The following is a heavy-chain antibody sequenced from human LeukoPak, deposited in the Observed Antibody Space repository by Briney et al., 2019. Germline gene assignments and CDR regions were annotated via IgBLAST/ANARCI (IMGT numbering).Heavy chain of an antibody. V-gene: IGHV1-8*02. CDR1: GYTFTSYG. J-gene: IGHJ4*02. CDR3: ARGHLSGYYGSGSYFTDY. CDR2: MNPNSGNT. D-gene: IGHD3-10*01. Sequence: VASVKVSCKASGYTFTSYGISWVRQATGQGLEWMGWMNPNSGNTGYAQKFQGRVTMTRNTSISTAYMELSSLRSEDTAVYYCARGHLSGYYGSGSYFTDYWGQGTLVTVSS.